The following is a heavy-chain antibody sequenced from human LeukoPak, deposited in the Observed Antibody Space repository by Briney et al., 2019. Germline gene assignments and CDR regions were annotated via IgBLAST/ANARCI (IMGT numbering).Heavy chain of an antibody. CDR3: ARRVQIAVAGGRAPDEKNWFDP. Sequence: ESLKISCKGSGYSFTSYWIGWVRQMPGKGLEWMGIIYPGDSDTRYSPSFQGQVTISADKSISTAYLQWSSLKASDTAMYYCARRVQIAVAGGRAPDEKNWFDPWGQGTLVTVSS. V-gene: IGHV5-51*01. J-gene: IGHJ5*02. CDR1: GYSFTSYW. D-gene: IGHD6-19*01. CDR2: IYPGDSDT.